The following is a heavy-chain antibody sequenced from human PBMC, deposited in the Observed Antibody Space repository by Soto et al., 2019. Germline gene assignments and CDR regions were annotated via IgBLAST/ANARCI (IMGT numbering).Heavy chain of an antibody. Sequence: QLQLQESGPGLVKPSETLSLTCTVSGGSISSSSYYWGWIRQPPGKGLEWIGSIYYSGSTYYNPSLKSRVTISVDTSKNQFSLKLSSVTAADTAVYYYASALLYYYYMDVWGKGTTVTVSS. V-gene: IGHV4-39*01. CDR3: ASALLYYYYMDV. CDR1: GGSISSSSYY. CDR2: IYYSGST. D-gene: IGHD1-26*01. J-gene: IGHJ6*03.